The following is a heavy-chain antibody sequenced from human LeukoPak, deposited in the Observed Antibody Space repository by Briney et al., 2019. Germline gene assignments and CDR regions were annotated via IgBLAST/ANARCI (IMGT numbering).Heavy chain of an antibody. CDR1: GFTFSRYA. D-gene: IGHD3-16*01. CDR2: IIDSGAHT. J-gene: IGHJ6*03. Sequence: GGSLRLSCAASGFTFSRYAMTWVRQAPGKGPEWVSFIIDSGAHTYSADSVKGRFSISRDNSKNTVYLQMNSLRVEDTAVYYCVKFRGAADHYYYYMHVWGNGTTVTVSS. V-gene: IGHV3-23*01. CDR3: VKFRGAADHYYYYMHV.